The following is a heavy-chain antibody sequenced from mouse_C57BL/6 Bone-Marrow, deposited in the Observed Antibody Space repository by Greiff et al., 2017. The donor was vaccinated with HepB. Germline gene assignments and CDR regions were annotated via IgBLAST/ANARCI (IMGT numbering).Heavy chain of an antibody. Sequence: QVQLQQPGAELVRPGSSVKLSCKASGYTFTSYWMDWVKQRPGQGLEWIGNIYPSDSETHYNQKFKDKATLTVDKSSSTAYMQLSSLTSEDSAVYYCVSYYGKGAMDYWGQGTSVTVSS. V-gene: IGHV1-61*01. CDR2: IYPSDSET. CDR1: GYTFTSYW. D-gene: IGHD2-1*01. CDR3: VSYYGKGAMDY. J-gene: IGHJ4*01.